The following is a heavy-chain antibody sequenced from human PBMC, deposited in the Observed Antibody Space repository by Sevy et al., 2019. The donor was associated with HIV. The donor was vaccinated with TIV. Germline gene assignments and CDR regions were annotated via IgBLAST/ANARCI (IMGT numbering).Heavy chain of an antibody. V-gene: IGHV3-48*01. CDR2: ISSSSSTI. Sequence: GGSLRLSCAASGFTFSSYSMNWVRQAPGKGLEWVSYISSSSSTIYYADSVKGRFTISRDNAKNSLYLQMNSLRAEDTAVYYCAHPGGYSAFDILGQGTMVTVSS. CDR1: GFTFSSYS. J-gene: IGHJ3*02. CDR3: AHPGGYSAFDI. D-gene: IGHD1-26*01.